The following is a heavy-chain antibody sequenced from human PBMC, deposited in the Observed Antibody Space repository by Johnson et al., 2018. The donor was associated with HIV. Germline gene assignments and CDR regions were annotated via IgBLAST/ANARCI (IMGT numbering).Heavy chain of an antibody. CDR1: GFTFSSYD. D-gene: IGHD1-26*01. V-gene: IGHV3-13*01. CDR3: ARGSGSYGDAFDI. J-gene: IGHJ3*02. Sequence: VQLVESGGGLVQPGGSLRLSCAASGFTFSSYDMHWVRQATGKGLEWVSAIGTAGDTYYPGSVKGRFTISRENAKNSLYLQMNSRRAGDTAVYYCARGSGSYGDAFDIWGQGTMVTVSS. CDR2: IGTAGDT.